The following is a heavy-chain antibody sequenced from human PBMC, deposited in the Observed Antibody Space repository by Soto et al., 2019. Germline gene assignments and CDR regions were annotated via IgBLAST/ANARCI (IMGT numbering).Heavy chain of an antibody. V-gene: IGHV1-18*01. D-gene: IGHD2-15*01. CDR3: ARGSVVAVNSLDP. CDR1: GYTFTSDG. J-gene: IGHJ5*02. CDR2: ISAYNGNT. Sequence: ASVKLSFEASGYTFTSDGISWVRQAPGQGLEWMGWISAYNGNTNYAQKLQGRVTMTTDTSTSTAYMELRSLRSDHTDVYYCARGSVVAVNSLDPWGQGTLVTVS.